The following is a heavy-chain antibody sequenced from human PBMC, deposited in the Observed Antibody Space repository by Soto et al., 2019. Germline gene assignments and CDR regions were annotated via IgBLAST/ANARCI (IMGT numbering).Heavy chain of an antibody. Sequence: QVQLVQSGAEVKKPGASVKVSCKASGYTFTSYYMHWVRQAPGQGLEWMGIINPSGGSTSYAQKFQGRVTMTRDPSTSTVYMELSSLRSEDTAVYYCARTNGDSGNTGDFDYWGQGTLVTFSS. D-gene: IGHD4-17*01. CDR3: ARTNGDSGNTGDFDY. CDR2: INPSGGST. J-gene: IGHJ4*02. CDR1: GYTFTSYY. V-gene: IGHV1-46*01.